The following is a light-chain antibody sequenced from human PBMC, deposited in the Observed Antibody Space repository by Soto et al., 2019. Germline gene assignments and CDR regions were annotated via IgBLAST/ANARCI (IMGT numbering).Light chain of an antibody. Sequence: EIVMTQSPATLSVSPGERATLSCRASQSVSSSYLAWYQQKPGQAPRLLIYGASSRATGIPDRFSGSGSGTEFTLTISRLEPEDFAVYYCQQYGGSPRTFGQGTKVDI. CDR3: QQYGGSPRT. J-gene: IGKJ1*01. CDR2: GAS. CDR1: QSVSSSY. V-gene: IGKV3-20*01.